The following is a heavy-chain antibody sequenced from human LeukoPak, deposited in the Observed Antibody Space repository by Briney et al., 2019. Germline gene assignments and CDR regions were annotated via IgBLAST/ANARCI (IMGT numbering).Heavy chain of an antibody. Sequence: SETLSLTCVVSGGSISDSFEHYWSWVRQPPGKGFEWIAEVHHTGRAIYSPSFARRVTISADTSKNQVSLKLTSVTAADTAVYYCARDPEAYGDYVRWFDPWGQGTLVTVSS. CDR2: VHHTGRA. V-gene: IGHV4/OR15-8*01. CDR3: ARDPEAYGDYVRWFDP. J-gene: IGHJ5*02. D-gene: IGHD4-17*01. CDR1: GGSISDSFEHY.